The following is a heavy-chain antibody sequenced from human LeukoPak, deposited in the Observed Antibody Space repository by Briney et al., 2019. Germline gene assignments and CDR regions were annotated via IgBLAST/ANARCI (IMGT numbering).Heavy chain of an antibody. V-gene: IGHV1-69*01. CDR1: GDTFSSYA. CDR2: IIPILGTT. CDR3: ARDDYYDSSACRENPFDV. J-gene: IGHJ3*01. D-gene: IGHD3-22*01. Sequence: SSVKVSCKASGDTFSSYAISWLRQAPGQGLEWVGGIIPILGTTNYAQKFQGRVTITADESTSTLYMELRSLRSEDTAIYYCARDDYYDSSACRENPFDVWGQGTMVTVSS.